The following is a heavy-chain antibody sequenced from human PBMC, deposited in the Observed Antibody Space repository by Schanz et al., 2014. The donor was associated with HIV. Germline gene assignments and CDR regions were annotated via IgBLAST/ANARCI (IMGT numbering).Heavy chain of an antibody. D-gene: IGHD2-15*01. J-gene: IGHJ6*02. CDR1: GGSFSSYA. V-gene: IGHV1-18*01. CDR2: ISAYKGNT. Sequence: VQLVQSGAEVKKPGSSVKVSCKASGGSFSSYAINWVRQAPGQGLEWMGWISAYKGNTNYAQKLQGRVTMTTDTSTNTAYMELRRLRSDDTAVYYCARWGRGCSGGSCYWGYYGMDVWGQGTTVTVSS. CDR3: ARWGRGCSGGSCYWGYYGMDV.